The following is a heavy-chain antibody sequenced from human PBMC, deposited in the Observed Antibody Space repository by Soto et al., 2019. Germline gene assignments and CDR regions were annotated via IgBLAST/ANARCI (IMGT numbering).Heavy chain of an antibody. CDR3: ARQFDYDTSGYYYAY. CDR1: GGTFNKYT. V-gene: IGHV1-69*13. J-gene: IGHJ4*01. CDR2: IIPLFGTA. Sequence: SVKVSCKASGGTFNKYTIDWVRQAPGQGLEWMGGIIPLFGTANYAQKFQGRVTITADEAATTAYMELSSLRSEDTAVYYCARQFDYDTSGYYYAYWGHGTLVTVSS. D-gene: IGHD3-22*01.